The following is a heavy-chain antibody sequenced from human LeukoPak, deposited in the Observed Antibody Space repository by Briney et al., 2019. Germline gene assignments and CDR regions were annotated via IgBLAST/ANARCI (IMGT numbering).Heavy chain of an antibody. V-gene: IGHV3-64*02. CDR3: ARITMGATIANYNYYYLDV. D-gene: IGHD3-3*01. J-gene: IGHJ6*03. Sequence: PGGSLRLSCAASGFTFSSYTMHWVRQAPGKGLEYVSAIISNVGKTHYADSVTGRFTISRDNSKNTLFLQMGSLRPDDMAVYYCARITMGATIANYNYYYLDVWGKGTTVTVSS. CDR2: IISNVGKT. CDR1: GFTFSSYT.